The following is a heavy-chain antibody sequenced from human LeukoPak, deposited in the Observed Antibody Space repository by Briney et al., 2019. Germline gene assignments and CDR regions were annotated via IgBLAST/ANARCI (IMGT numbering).Heavy chain of an antibody. J-gene: IGHJ4*02. D-gene: IGHD6-13*01. V-gene: IGHV4-34*01. CDR1: GGSFSGYH. Sequence: PSETLSLTCAVYGGSFSGYHWSWIRQPPGKGLEWIGEINHSGSTNYNPSLKSRVTISVDTSKNQFSLKLSSVTAADTAVYYCASLPRGSSSWYSRYFDYWGQGTLVTVSS. CDR2: INHSGST. CDR3: ASLPRGSSSWYSRYFDY.